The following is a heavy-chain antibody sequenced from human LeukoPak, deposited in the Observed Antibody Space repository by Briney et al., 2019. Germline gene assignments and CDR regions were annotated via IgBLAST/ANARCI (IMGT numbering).Heavy chain of an antibody. D-gene: IGHD3-22*01. V-gene: IGHV3-7*01. CDR2: IKQDGSEK. J-gene: IGHJ3*01. CDR3: ARVTYYYDSSGYYADAFDL. Sequence: GGSLRLSCAASGFTFSSYWMSWVRQAPGKGLEWVANIKQDGSEKYYVDSVKGRFTISRDNAKNSLYLQMNSLRAEDTAVYYCARVTYYYDSSGYYADAFDLWGQGTMVTLSS. CDR1: GFTFSSYW.